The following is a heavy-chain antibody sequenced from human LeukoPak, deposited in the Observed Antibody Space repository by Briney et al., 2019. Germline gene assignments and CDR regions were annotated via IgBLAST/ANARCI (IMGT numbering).Heavy chain of an antibody. Sequence: GGSLSLSCAASGFTFSSYSMNWVRQAPGKGLEWVSYISSSSSTIYYADSVKGRFTISRDNAKNSLYLQMNSLRAEDTAVYYCARIQLWSLDYWGQGTLVTVSS. J-gene: IGHJ4*02. D-gene: IGHD5-18*01. V-gene: IGHV3-48*04. CDR1: GFTFSSYS. CDR2: ISSSSSTI. CDR3: ARIQLWSLDY.